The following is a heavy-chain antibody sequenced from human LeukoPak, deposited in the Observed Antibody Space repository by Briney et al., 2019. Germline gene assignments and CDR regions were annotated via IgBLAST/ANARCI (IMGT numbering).Heavy chain of an antibody. CDR3: AREVCSGGSCYAVFDY. D-gene: IGHD2-15*01. CDR1: GGTFSSYA. J-gene: IGHJ4*02. CDR2: ISAYNGNT. V-gene: IGHV1-18*01. Sequence: ASVKVSCKASGGTFSSYAISWVRQAPGQGLEWMGWISAYNGNTNYAQKLQGRVTMTTDTSTSTAYMELRSLRSDDTAVYYCAREVCSGGSCYAVFDYWGQGTLVTVSS.